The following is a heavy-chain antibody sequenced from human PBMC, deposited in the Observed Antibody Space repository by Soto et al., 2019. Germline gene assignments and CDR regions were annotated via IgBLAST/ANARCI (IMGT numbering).Heavy chain of an antibody. V-gene: IGHV4-38-2*01. CDR2: IYHTGST. J-gene: IGHJ5*02. Sequence: NPSETLSLTCAVSDYSISSGYYWGWIRQTPGKGLEWIGSIYHTGSTFLNPSLRTRVTMSVDTSKNNFSLRLESVTAADTAIYYCARVWMVVVPTAVGVKWFDPWGPGTLVTVS. D-gene: IGHD3-22*01. CDR3: ARVWMVVVPTAVGVKWFDP. CDR1: DYSISSGYY.